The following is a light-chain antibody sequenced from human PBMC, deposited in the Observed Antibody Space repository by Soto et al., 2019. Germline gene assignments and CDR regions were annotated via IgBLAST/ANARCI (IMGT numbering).Light chain of an antibody. CDR1: STDVGDFNY. V-gene: IGLV2-14*03. CDR3: SSYSSSTTHVV. Sequence: QSALTQPASVSGSPGRSVTISCTGTSTDVGDFNYVSWYQHLPGRAPKLIIYDVTNRPSGISYRFSASKSGRTASLTISGLQAEDGADYYCSSYSSSTTHVVFGGGTKVTVL. J-gene: IGLJ2*01. CDR2: DVT.